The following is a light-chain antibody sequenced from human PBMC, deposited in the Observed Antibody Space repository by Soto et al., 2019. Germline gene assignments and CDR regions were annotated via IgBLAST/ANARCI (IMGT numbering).Light chain of an antibody. CDR1: QSVSSN. CDR2: GES. J-gene: IGKJ1*01. CDR3: QQYNNWPPWT. Sequence: EIVMTQSPATLSVSPGERATLSCRASQSVSSNLAWYQQKPGQVPRLLIYGESTRATGIPARFSGSGSGTEFTLTISSLQSEDFAVYYCQQYNNWPPWTFGQGTKVEIK. V-gene: IGKV3-15*01.